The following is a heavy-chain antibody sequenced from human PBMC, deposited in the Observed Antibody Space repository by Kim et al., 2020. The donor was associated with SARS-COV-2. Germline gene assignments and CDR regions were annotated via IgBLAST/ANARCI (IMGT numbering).Heavy chain of an antibody. CDR3: ARDRITMIVVFDP. CDR1: GFTFSSYA. Sequence: GGSLRLSCAASGFTFSSYAMHWVRQAPGKGLEWVAVISYDGSNKYYADSVKGRFTISRDNSKNTLYLQMNSLRAEDTAVYYCARDRITMIVVFDPWGQGT. J-gene: IGHJ5*02. V-gene: IGHV3-30*04. CDR2: ISYDGSNK. D-gene: IGHD3-22*01.